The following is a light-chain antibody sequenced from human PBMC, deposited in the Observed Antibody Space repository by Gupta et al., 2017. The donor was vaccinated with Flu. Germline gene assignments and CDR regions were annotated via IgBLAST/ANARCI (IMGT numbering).Light chain of an antibody. Sequence: GERATLSCRASQSVRSHLAWYRQKPGQLPRLLIYDVSNRATGIPARFSGSGYGTDFTLTISSLEPEDFAVYYCQQRTNWLFTFGPGTKVDIK. CDR3: QQRTNWLFT. V-gene: IGKV3-11*01. CDR1: QSVRSH. J-gene: IGKJ3*01. CDR2: DVS.